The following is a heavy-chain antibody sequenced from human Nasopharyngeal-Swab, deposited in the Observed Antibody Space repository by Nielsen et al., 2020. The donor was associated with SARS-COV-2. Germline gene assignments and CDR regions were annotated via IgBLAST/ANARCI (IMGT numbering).Heavy chain of an antibody. CDR3: ATGRTDYFDY. CDR1: GGSISSGDYY. Sequence: LRLSCTVSGGSISSGDYYWSWIRQPPGKGLEWIGYIYYSGSTYYNPSLKSRVTISVDTSKNQFSLKLSSVTAADTAVYYCATGRTDYFDYWGQGTLVTVSS. J-gene: IGHJ4*02. CDR2: IYYSGST. D-gene: IGHD1-14*01. V-gene: IGHV4-30-4*01.